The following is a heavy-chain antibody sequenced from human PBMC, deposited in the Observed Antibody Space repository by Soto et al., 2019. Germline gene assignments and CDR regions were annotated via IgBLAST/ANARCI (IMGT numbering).Heavy chain of an antibody. CDR3: ARLGPYGSESYSFRYNWFDP. V-gene: IGHV3-53*01. CDR1: GFTVSSSH. Sequence: GGSLRLSCITSGFTVSSSHMSWVRQAPGKGLEWVSVIYSGGSSYYAVSVQGRFTISRDNSKNTVYLQMNSLRGEDTAMYYCARLGPYGSESYSFRYNWFDPWGQGTLVTVS. J-gene: IGHJ5*02. D-gene: IGHD3-10*01. CDR2: IYSGGSS.